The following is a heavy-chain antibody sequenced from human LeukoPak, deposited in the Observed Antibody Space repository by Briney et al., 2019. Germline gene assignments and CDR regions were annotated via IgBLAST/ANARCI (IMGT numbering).Heavy chain of an antibody. J-gene: IGHJ4*02. Sequence: PGGSLRLSCAASGFTFSSYAMSWVRQAPGKGLEWVSAITGSGGSTYYADSVNGRFTISRDNSKNTLYLQMNSLRAEDTAVYYCAKAASRMYYYGSGSSYPYYFDYWGQGTLVTVSS. CDR2: ITGSGGST. D-gene: IGHD3-10*01. CDR3: AKAASRMYYYGSGSSYPYYFDY. V-gene: IGHV3-23*01. CDR1: GFTFSSYA.